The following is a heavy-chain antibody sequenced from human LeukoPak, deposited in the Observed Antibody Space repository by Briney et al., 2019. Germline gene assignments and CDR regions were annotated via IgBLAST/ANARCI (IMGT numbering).Heavy chain of an antibody. D-gene: IGHD3-10*01. CDR3: ARGTMVRGVPDAFDI. CDR1: GFTFTSYS. J-gene: IGHJ3*02. V-gene: IGHV3-21*01. Sequence: GGSLRLSCAASGFTFTSYSMNWVRQAPGKGLEWVSSISSSSSYIYYADSVKGRFTISRDNAKNSLYLQMNSLRADDTAVYYCARGTMVRGVPDAFDIWGQGTMVTVPS. CDR2: ISSSSSYI.